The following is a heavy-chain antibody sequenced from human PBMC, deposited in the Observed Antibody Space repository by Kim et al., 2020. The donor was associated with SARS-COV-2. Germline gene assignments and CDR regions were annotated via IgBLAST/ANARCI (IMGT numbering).Heavy chain of an antibody. D-gene: IGHD3-22*01. CDR2: ISYDGSNK. CDR1: GFTFSSYG. J-gene: IGHJ4*02. CDR3: AKESWFSSDRTYYFDY. V-gene: IGHV3-30*18. Sequence: GGSLRLSCAASGFTFSSYGMHWVRQAPGKGLEWVAVISYDGSNKYYADSVKGRFTISRDNSKNTLYLQMNSLRAEDTAVYYCAKESWFSSDRTYYFDYWGQGTLVTVSS.